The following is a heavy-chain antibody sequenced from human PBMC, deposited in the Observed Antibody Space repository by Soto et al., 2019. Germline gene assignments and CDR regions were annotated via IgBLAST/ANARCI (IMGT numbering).Heavy chain of an antibody. CDR3: ARDTYYYGSGSYSP. Sequence: PGGSLRLSCAASGFTFSSYAMSWVRQAPGKGLEWVSAISGSGGGTYYADSVKGRFTISRDNAKNSLYLQMNSLRAEDTAVYYCARDTYYYGSGSYSPWGQGTLVTVSS. D-gene: IGHD3-10*01. V-gene: IGHV3-23*01. J-gene: IGHJ5*02. CDR2: ISGSGGGT. CDR1: GFTFSSYA.